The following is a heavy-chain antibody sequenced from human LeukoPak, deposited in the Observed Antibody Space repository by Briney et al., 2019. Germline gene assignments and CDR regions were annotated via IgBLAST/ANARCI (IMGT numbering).Heavy chain of an antibody. V-gene: IGHV3-33*01. CDR1: GFTFSSYG. Sequence: GGSQRLSCAASGFTFSSYGMHWVRQAPGKGLEWVAVIWHDGSKENYADSVKGRFTISRDNSMNTLYLQMNSLRAEDTAVYYCARGWFSISSYYYYGMDVWGQGTTVTVSS. CDR3: ARGWFSISSYYYYGMDV. D-gene: IGHD6-6*01. CDR2: IWHDGSKE. J-gene: IGHJ6*02.